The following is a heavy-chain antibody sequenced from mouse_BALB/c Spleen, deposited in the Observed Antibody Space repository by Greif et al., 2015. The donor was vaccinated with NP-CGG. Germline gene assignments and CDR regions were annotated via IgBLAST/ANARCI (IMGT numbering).Heavy chain of an antibody. CDR1: GFNIKDYY. J-gene: IGHJ4*01. D-gene: IGHD6-5*01. CDR2: IDPENGNT. V-gene: IGHV14-1*02. CDR3: ARMHGGYYAMDY. Sequence: EVQLQQSGAELVRPGALVKLSCKASGFNIKDYYMHWVKQRPEQGLEWIGWIDPENGNTICDPKFQGKASITADTSSNTAYLQLSSLTSEDTAVYYCARMHGGYYAMDYWGQGTSVTVSS.